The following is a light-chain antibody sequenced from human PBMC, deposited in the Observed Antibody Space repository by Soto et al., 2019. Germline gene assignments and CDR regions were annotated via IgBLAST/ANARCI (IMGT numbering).Light chain of an antibody. J-gene: IGKJ5*01. CDR2: GAS. CDR3: QQRSNWPIT. V-gene: IGKV3-11*01. Sequence: EIVLTQSPATLSLSPGERATLSCRASQSLSSSFLAWYQQKPGQGPRLLVYGASNRATGIPARFSGSGSGTDFTLTISSLEPEDFAVYYCQQRSNWPITFGQGTRLEIK. CDR1: QSLSSS.